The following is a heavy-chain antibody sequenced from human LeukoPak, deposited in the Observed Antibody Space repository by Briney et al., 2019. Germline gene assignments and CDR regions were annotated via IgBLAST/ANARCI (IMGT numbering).Heavy chain of an antibody. CDR3: AKDIGRRIFGVAYDAFHV. CDR2: MRNDGSQI. D-gene: IGHD3-3*01. V-gene: IGHV3-30*02. Sequence: GGSLRLSCAASGFTFSSYWMSWVRQAPGKGLEWVASMRNDGSQIYYADSVKGRFTISRDNSKNTLYLQMNSLRVEDTAIYYCAKDIGRRIFGVAYDAFHVWGQGTMVTVSS. CDR1: GFTFSSYW. J-gene: IGHJ3*01.